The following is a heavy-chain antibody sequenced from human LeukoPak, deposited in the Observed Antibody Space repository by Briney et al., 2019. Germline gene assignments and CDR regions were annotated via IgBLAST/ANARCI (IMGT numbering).Heavy chain of an antibody. CDR2: ISAYNGNT. CDR3: ARDTPPPPHIVATGDYFDY. CDR1: GYTFTSYY. D-gene: IGHD5-12*01. V-gene: IGHV1-18*04. J-gene: IGHJ4*02. Sequence: ASVKVSCKASGYTFTSYYIHWVRQAPGQGLEWMGWISAYNGNTNYAQKLQGRVTMTTDTSTSTAYMELRSLRSDDTAVYYCARDTPPPPHIVATGDYFDYWGQGTLVTVSS.